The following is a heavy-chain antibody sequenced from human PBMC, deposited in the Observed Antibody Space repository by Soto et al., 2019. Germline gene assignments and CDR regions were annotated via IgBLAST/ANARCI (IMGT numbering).Heavy chain of an antibody. D-gene: IGHD2-8*01. CDR1: GYTFTSYG. V-gene: IGHV1-18*01. J-gene: IGHJ4*02. CDR3: ARGGRDIVLMVYATAVDY. CDR2: ISAYNGNT. Sequence: GASVKVSCKASGYTFTSYGISWVRQAPGQGLEWMGWISAYNGNTNYAQKLQGRVTMTTDTSTSTAYMELRGLRSDDTAVYYCARGGRDIVLMVYATAVDYWGQGTLVTVSS.